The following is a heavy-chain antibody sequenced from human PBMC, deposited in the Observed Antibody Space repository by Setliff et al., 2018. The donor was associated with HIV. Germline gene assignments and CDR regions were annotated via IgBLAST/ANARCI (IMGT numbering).Heavy chain of an antibody. CDR2: VFYTGAT. J-gene: IGHJ3*02. D-gene: IGHD2-21*01. CDR3: ARPRLRGSGAFDI. V-gene: IGHV4-39*01. CDR1: GGSINSGCYS. Sequence: PSETLSLTCTVSGGSINSGCYSWTWVRHVQGKGLEWIGFVFYTGATYSNPSLKSRVAISVDTSKNQFSLKLSSVTAADTAVYYCARPRLRGSGAFDIWGQGTMVTVSS.